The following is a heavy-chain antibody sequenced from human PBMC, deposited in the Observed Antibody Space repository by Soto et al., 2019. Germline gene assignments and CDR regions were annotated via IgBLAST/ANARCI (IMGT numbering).Heavy chain of an antibody. D-gene: IGHD3-10*01. Sequence: PVGSLRLSCAASGFTFSSYAMSWVRQAPGKGLEWVSAISGSGGSTYYADSVKGRFTISRDNSKNTLYLQMNSLRAEDTAVYCCAKPPYGSTPPYYFDYWGQGTLVTVSS. CDR1: GFTFSSYA. V-gene: IGHV3-23*01. CDR3: AKPPYGSTPPYYFDY. J-gene: IGHJ4*02. CDR2: ISGSGGST.